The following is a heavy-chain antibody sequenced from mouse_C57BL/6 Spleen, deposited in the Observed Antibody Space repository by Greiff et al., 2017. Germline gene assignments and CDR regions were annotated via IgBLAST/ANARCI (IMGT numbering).Heavy chain of an antibody. Sequence: EVKLMESGGGLVKPGGSLKLSCAASGFTFSSYTMSWVRQTPEKRLEWVATISGGGGNTYYPDSVKGRFTISRDNAKNTLYLQMSSLRSEDTALYYCARPNYYGSSPSWYFDVWGTGTTVTVSS. CDR1: GFTFSSYT. D-gene: IGHD1-1*01. V-gene: IGHV5-9*01. CDR3: ARPNYYGSSPSWYFDV. CDR2: ISGGGGNT. J-gene: IGHJ1*03.